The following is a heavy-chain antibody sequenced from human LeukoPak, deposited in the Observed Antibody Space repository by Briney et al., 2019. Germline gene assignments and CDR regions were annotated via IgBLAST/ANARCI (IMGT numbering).Heavy chain of an antibody. CDR2: IYHSGST. J-gene: IGHJ5*02. V-gene: IGHV4-38-2*02. CDR3: ARQIVVVPAAPPGWFDP. D-gene: IGHD2-2*01. CDR1: GYSISSGYY. Sequence: SETLSLTCTVSGYSISSGYYWGWIRQPPGKGLEWIGSIYHSGSTYYNPSLKSRVTISVDTSKNQFSLKLSSVTTADTAVYYCARQIVVVPAAPPGWFDPWGQGTLVTVSS.